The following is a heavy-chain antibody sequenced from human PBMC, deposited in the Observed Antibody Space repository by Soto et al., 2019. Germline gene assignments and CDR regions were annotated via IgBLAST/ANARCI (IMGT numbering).Heavy chain of an antibody. V-gene: IGHV1-3*01. J-gene: IGHJ4*02. D-gene: IGHD3-10*01. CDR1: GYTFTSYA. CDR2: INAGNGNT. CDR3: ARVGYHIWFGELYFDY. Sequence: ASVKVSCKASGYTFTSYAMHWVRQAPGQRLEWMGWINAGNGNTKYSQKFQGRVTITRDTSASTAYMELSSLRSEDTAVYYCARVGYHIWFGELYFDYWGQGTLVTVSS.